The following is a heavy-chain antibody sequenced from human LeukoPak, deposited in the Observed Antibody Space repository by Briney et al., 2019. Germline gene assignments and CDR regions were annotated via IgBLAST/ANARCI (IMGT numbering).Heavy chain of an antibody. Sequence: PGGSLRLSCAASGFTFRNYCMSWVRQAPGKGLEWVANIKLDGGEKYYVDSVKGRFTISRDNASNSLFLQMNSLRPEDTAVYYCARGIGNTYVYWGQGTLVTVSS. V-gene: IGHV3-7*04. CDR1: GFTFRNYC. J-gene: IGHJ4*02. CDR2: IKLDGGEK. D-gene: IGHD1/OR15-1a*01. CDR3: ARGIGNTYVY.